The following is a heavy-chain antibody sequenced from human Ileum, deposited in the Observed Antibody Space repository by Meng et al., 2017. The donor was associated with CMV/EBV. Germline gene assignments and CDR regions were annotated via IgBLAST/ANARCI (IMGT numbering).Heavy chain of an antibody. CDR2: IDSGGNT. D-gene: IGHD3-16*01. CDR3: AGGWGAY. J-gene: IGHJ4*02. CDR1: GFTVSRTY. V-gene: IGHV3-53*01. Sequence: GQLVESGGSLIQPGGSLMLSCVASGFTVSRTYMGGVRQASGKGLEWVSVIDSGGNTYHADSVKGRFTISRDNSKNTLYLQMNNLRAEDTAVYYCAGGWGAYWGQGTLVTVSS.